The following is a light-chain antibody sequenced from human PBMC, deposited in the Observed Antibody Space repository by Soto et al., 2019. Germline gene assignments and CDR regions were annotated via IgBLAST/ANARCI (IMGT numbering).Light chain of an antibody. CDR1: QSVTSN. CDR3: QQYNNWPPIT. J-gene: IGKJ5*01. V-gene: IGKV3-15*01. CDR2: GAS. Sequence: EIVMTQSPSTLSVSPGDRATLSCRTSQSVTSNLAWYQKKPGQAPRLLIYGASTRATGIPARFSGSGSGTEFTLTISSLQSEDFAVYFCQQYNNWPPITFGQGTRLEIK.